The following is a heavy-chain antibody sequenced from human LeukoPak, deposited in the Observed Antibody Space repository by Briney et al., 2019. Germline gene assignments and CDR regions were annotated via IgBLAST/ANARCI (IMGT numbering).Heavy chain of an antibody. CDR1: GGTFSSYA. D-gene: IGHD2-21*02. Sequence: GASVKVSCKASGGTFSSYAISWVRQAPGQGLEWMGGIIPIFGTANYAQKFQGRVTITADESTSTAYMELSSLRSEDTAVYYCARVLGAYCGGDCYSRWFDPCGQGTLVAVSS. CDR2: IIPIFGTA. CDR3: ARVLGAYCGGDCYSRWFDP. V-gene: IGHV1-69*13. J-gene: IGHJ5*02.